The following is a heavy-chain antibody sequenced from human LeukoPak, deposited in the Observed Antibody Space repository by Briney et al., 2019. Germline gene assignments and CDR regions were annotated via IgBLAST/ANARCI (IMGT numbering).Heavy chain of an antibody. CDR2: INHSGST. CDR1: GGSFSGYY. D-gene: IGHD3-16*02. Sequence: SETLSLTCAVYGGSFSGYYWSWIRQPPGKGLEWIGEINHSGSTNYNPSLKSRVTISVDTSKNQFSLKLNSVTAADTAVYYCVRETRSELSAWGYYYYYYMDVWGKGTTVTVSS. J-gene: IGHJ6*03. CDR3: VRETRSELSAWGYYYYYYMDV. V-gene: IGHV4-34*01.